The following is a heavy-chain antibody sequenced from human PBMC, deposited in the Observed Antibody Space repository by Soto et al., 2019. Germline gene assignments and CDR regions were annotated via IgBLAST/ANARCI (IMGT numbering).Heavy chain of an antibody. D-gene: IGHD2-15*01. CDR1: GCTLNTYY. CDR3: ARGGGFSPYYYNLDV. CDR2: INPRGGGT. J-gene: IGHJ6*02. Sequence: AAVKVSCKASGCTLNTYYMHWVLQAPGQGPEGMGIINPRGGGTTYAQNFQDRVTMTSDTSSSTVYMELSSLRSEDTAVYYCARGGGFSPYYYNLDVWGQGTTVTVSS. V-gene: IGHV1-46*02.